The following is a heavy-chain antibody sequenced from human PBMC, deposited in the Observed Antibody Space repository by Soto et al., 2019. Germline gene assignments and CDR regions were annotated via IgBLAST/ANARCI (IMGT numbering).Heavy chain of an antibody. V-gene: IGHV3-9*01. J-gene: IGHJ4*02. CDR2: IIWNSGAI. Sequence: RVSCTASGGNCENFASHLVRQTPGEGLEWVSGIIWNSGAIGYADSVKGRFTVLRDNAKSTLYLQMNSLRTEDTALYYCAKAMGPDWLARLDCWGQGTLVTGSS. CDR1: GGNCENFA. D-gene: IGHD3-9*01. CDR3: AKAMGPDWLARLDC.